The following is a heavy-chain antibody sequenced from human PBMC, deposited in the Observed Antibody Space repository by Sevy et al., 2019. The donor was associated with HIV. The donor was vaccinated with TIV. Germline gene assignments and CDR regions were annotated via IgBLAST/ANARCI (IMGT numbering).Heavy chain of an antibody. CDR2: ISSSSSYI. CDR1: GFTFSSYS. Sequence: GGSLRLSCAASGFTFSSYSMNWVRQAPGKGLEWVSSISSSSSYIYYADSVKGRFTISRDNAKNSLYLQMNSLRAEDTAVYYCARTVGISGDYFDYWGQGTLVIVSS. CDR3: ARTVGISGDYFDY. D-gene: IGHD2-21*01. J-gene: IGHJ4*02. V-gene: IGHV3-21*01.